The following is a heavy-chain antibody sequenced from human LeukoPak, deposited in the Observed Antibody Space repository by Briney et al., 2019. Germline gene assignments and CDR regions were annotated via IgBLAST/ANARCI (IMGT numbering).Heavy chain of an antibody. D-gene: IGHD2-15*01. CDR1: GFTFDNYA. V-gene: IGHV3-43*02. CDR2: ISGDGGST. Sequence: GGSLRLSCAASGFTFDNYAMHWVRQVPGKGLDWVSLISGDGGSTYYADSVKGRFTISRDNSENSLYLQMNSLRTEDTALYYCAKEGVVVVAAIAFSYGMDVWGQGTTVTVSS. CDR3: AKEGVVVVAAIAFSYGMDV. J-gene: IGHJ6*02.